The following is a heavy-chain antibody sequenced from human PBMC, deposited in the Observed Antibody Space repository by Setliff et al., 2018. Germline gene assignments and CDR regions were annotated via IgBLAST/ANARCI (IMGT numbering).Heavy chain of an antibody. CDR2: VYYTGIS. CDR1: GGSISGNNFF. Sequence: SETLSLTCTVSGGSISGNNFFWAWIRQPPGKGLEWLGSVYYTGISYSHPSLESRVTISVDTSKNQFSLRLTSVTAADTAVYFCARDQTAILGFWGHGTLVTVSS. V-gene: IGHV4-39*07. J-gene: IGHJ4*01. D-gene: IGHD5-12*01. CDR3: ARDQTAILGF.